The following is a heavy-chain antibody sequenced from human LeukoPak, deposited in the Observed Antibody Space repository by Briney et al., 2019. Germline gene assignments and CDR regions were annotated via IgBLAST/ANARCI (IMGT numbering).Heavy chain of an antibody. CDR1: GGSISSGNW. J-gene: IGHJ4*02. D-gene: IGHD3-9*01. V-gene: IGHV4-4*02. CDR2: IYHSGNT. CDR3: AREGDYDILTGYYFIDS. Sequence: SETLSLTCAVSGGSISSGNWWSWVHQPPGKGLEWIGEIYHSGNTNYNPSLKSRVPISVDWSKNHFSLKLSSVTAADTAVYYCAREGDYDILTGYYFIDSWGQGTLVTVSS.